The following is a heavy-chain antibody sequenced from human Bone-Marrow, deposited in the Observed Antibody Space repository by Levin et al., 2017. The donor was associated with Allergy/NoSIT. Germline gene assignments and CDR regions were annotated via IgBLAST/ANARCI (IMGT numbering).Heavy chain of an antibody. CDR1: GFSFRGFG. CDR3: ARGGSSRPDY. CDR2: ISYNSGAT. J-gene: IGHJ4*02. V-gene: IGHV3-48*02. D-gene: IGHD1-26*01. Sequence: LSLPCAASGFSFRGFGMNWVRQAPGKGLEWVAYISYNSGATDYADSVKGRFTISRDNARNSMFLQMSSLRDDDTATYYCARGGSSRPDYWGQGTLVTVSS.